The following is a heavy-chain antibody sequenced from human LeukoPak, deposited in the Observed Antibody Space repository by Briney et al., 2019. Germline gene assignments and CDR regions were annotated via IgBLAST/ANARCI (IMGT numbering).Heavy chain of an antibody. CDR3: ARSLFIVANYMDV. Sequence: PGGSLRLSCAASGFSFSTTWMTWVRQAPGKGLEWVANIKYDGSEKYYVDSVKGRFTISRDNAKNSLYLQMNSLRAEDTAVYYCARSLFIVANYMDVWGKGTTVTVSS. J-gene: IGHJ6*03. CDR1: GFSFSTTW. CDR2: IKYDGSEK. D-gene: IGHD2-15*01. V-gene: IGHV3-7*01.